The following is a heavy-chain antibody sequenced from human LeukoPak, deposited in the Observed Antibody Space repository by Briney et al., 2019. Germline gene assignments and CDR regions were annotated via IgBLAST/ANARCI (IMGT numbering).Heavy chain of an antibody. D-gene: IGHD3-10*01. CDR1: GYTFTGYY. V-gene: IGHV1-2*04. Sequence: GASVKVSCKASGYTFTGYYMHWVRQAPGQGLEWMGWINPNSGGTNYAQKFQGWVTMTRNTSISTAYMELSRLRSDDTAVYYCARGVRLRGVIPYNWFDPWGQGTLVTVSS. J-gene: IGHJ5*02. CDR2: INPNSGGT. CDR3: ARGVRLRGVIPYNWFDP.